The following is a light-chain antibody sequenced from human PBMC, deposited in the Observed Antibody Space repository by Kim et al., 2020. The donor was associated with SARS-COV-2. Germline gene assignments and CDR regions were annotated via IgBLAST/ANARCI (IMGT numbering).Light chain of an antibody. CDR2: KAS. J-gene: IGKJ2*01. CDR1: QSISTW. Sequence: DIQMTQSLSTLSASVGDRVTITCRASQSISTWLAWYQQKSGTAPKLLIYKASTLKSGVPSRFSGSGSGTEFTLTISSLQPDDFATYYCQQYNSYSGTFGQGTKLEI. V-gene: IGKV1-5*03. CDR3: QQYNSYSGT.